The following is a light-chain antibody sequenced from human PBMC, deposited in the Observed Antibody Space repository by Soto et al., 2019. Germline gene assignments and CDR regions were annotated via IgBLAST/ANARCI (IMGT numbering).Light chain of an antibody. J-gene: IGKJ1*01. CDR1: QSISSW. CDR2: KAS. Sequence: DIQMTQSPSTLSASVGDRVTITCRASQSISSWLAWYQHKPAKAPKLLIHKASSLESGVPSRFSGTRAGTYFSLTISSLQPDDFATYYCQQYYSYWTFGQGTKVEI. V-gene: IGKV1-5*03. CDR3: QQYYSYWT.